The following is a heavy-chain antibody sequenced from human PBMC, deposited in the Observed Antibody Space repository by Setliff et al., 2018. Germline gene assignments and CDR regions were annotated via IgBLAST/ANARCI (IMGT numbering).Heavy chain of an antibody. CDR2: IYASGST. J-gene: IGHJ4*02. CDR1: GASITSGGFY. V-gene: IGHV4-61*09. CDR3: AREGFYCTNGVCYRPFDY. D-gene: IGHD2-8*01. Sequence: SETLSLTCSVSGASITSGGFYWTWIRQPAGKGLEWIGHIYASGSTNHNPSLKSRVTISVDTSKNQFSLKLSSVTAADTAVYYCAREGFYCTNGVCYRPFDYWGQGTLVTVSS.